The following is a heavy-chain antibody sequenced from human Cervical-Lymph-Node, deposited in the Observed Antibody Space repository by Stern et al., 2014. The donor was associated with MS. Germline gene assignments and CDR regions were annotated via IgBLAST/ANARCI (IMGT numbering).Heavy chain of an antibody. CDR3: XRXXXACSXDDCDVTFDS. J-gene: IGHJ4*02. D-gene: IGHD2-21*02. Sequence: ESGGGVVQPGXXXXLSCXAXGFAFSRHGMHWVRQVPGKGLEWVAVIWYDGTNEKYEDYVKGRFTISRDNSKNSLYLEMXXXXXEDTAXXXCXRXXXACSXDDCDVTFDSWGQGTLVTVSS. V-gene: IGHV3-33*03. CDR2: IWYDGTNE. CDR1: GFAFSRHG.